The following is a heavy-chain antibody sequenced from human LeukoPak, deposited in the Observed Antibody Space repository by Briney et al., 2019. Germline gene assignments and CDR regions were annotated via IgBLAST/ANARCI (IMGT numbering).Heavy chain of an antibody. J-gene: IGHJ4*02. CDR3: ASPGY. V-gene: IGHV3-53*01. CDR2: IYSSGNT. Sequence: GGSLRLSRAASGFIVSSNYMSRVRQAPGKGLEWVSIIYSSGNTYYADSVKGRFTISRDNSKNTLYLQMNRLRAEDTAVYYCASPGYWGQGTQVAVSS. CDR1: GFIVSSNY.